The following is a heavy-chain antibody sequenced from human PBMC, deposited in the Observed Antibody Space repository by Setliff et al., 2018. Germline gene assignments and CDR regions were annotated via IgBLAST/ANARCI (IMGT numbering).Heavy chain of an antibody. CDR3: ARVPRFTDTRNAFDI. D-gene: IGHD5-18*01. CDR1: GGSISSGGYY. Sequence: SETLSLTCTVSGGSISSGGYYWSWIRQHPGKGLEWIGYIYYSGNTYYNPSLKSRVTISVDTSKNQFSLKLSSVAAADTAVYYCARVPRFTDTRNAFDIWGQGTMVTVSS. CDR2: IYYSGNT. V-gene: IGHV4-31*03. J-gene: IGHJ3*02.